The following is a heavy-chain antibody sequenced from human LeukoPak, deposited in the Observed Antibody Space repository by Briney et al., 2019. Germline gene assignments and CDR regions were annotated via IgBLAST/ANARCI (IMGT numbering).Heavy chain of an antibody. CDR3: ARDLGYSLGARSP. D-gene: IGHD5-12*01. CDR2: ISGSGGST. Sequence: GGSLRLSCTGSGFTFSTYAVSWVRQAPGKGLEWVSVISGSGGSTYYADPVKGRFTISRDNSKNTLYLQMSSLRAEDTAVYYCARDLGYSLGARSPWGQGTLVTVSS. J-gene: IGHJ1*01. CDR1: GFTFSTYA. V-gene: IGHV3-23*01.